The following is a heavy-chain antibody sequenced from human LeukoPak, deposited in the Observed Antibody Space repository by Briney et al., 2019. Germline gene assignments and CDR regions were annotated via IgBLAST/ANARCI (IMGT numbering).Heavy chain of an antibody. CDR2: VNLQGGT. CDR1: GGSITQPNY. CDR3: AREGGSYRPLDY. J-gene: IGHJ4*02. Sequence: SGTLSLTCDVSGGSITQPNYWTWVRQPPGKGPEWIGEVNLQGGTNYNPSLLRRVAISADTSAKHVSLQMTSVTAADTAVYYCAREGGSYRPLDYSGQGTLVTVSS. D-gene: IGHD3-16*02. V-gene: IGHV4-4*02.